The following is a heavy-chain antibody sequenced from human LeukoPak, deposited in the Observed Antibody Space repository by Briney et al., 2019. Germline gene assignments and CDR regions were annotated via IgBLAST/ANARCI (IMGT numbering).Heavy chain of an antibody. CDR3: ARGKGLKHMIVVVITNYFDY. V-gene: IGHV1-8*01. J-gene: IGHJ4*02. CDR1: GYTFTSYD. Sequence: ASVKVSCKASGYTFTSYDINWVRQATGQGLEWMGWMNPNSGNTGYAQKFQGRVTMTRNTSISTAYMELSSLRSEDTAVYYCARGKGLKHMIVVVITNYFDYWGQGTLVTVSS. CDR2: MNPNSGNT. D-gene: IGHD3-22*01.